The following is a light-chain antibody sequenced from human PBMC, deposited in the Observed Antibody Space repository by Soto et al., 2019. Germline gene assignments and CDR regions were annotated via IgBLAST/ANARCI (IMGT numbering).Light chain of an antibody. Sequence: EIVMTQSPATLSVSPGERATLSCSASQSVNSNLAWYQQKPGQAPSLLIYGASTRATGVPARFSGSGSGTEFTLTISSLQSEDFAVYYCQQYNNWPPYTFGQGTKLEIK. J-gene: IGKJ2*01. CDR2: GAS. CDR3: QQYNNWPPYT. V-gene: IGKV3-15*01. CDR1: QSVNSN.